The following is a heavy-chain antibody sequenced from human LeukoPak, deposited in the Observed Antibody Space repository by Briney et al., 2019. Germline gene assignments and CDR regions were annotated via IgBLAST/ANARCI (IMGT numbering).Heavy chain of an antibody. V-gene: IGHV4-59*08. CDR2: IFHSGST. D-gene: IGHD3-22*01. CDR1: SGSISTYY. J-gene: IGHJ6*02. Sequence: SETLSLTCTVSSGSISTYYWSWIRQSPGKGLEWMGYIFHSGSTTYNPSLSSRLTISVDTSKNQFSLALRSVTAAGTAVYYCARQGTSGSYLTGLDVWGQGTTVTVSS. CDR3: ARQGTSGSYLTGLDV.